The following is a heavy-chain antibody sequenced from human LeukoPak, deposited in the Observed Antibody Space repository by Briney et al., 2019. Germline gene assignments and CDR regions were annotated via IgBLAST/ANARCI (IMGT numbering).Heavy chain of an antibody. V-gene: IGHV3-74*01. CDR2: IKTDGSIT. Sequence: GGSLRLSCAASEFTFSSYWMCWVRQDPGKGLAWVSCIKTDGSITAYAGSVKGRFTISRDNAKNTLYLQMNSLRADDTAVYYCARDGDAPMTDFDYWGQGTLVTVSS. CDR1: EFTFSSYW. D-gene: IGHD2-21*02. J-gene: IGHJ4*02. CDR3: ARDGDAPMTDFDY.